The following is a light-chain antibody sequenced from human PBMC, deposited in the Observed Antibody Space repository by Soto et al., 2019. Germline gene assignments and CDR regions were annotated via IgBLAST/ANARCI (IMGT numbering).Light chain of an antibody. J-gene: IGKJ1*01. CDR3: QRTYHAPWT. V-gene: IGKV1-27*01. Sequence: DIQLTQSPSSLSASVGDRVTITWRVSQGISSYLNWYPQKPGKVPKLLIYSASNLQSGVPSRFSGSGSGTDFTLTISSLQTEDVATYYCQRTYHAPWTFGQGTKVEIK. CDR1: QGISSY. CDR2: SAS.